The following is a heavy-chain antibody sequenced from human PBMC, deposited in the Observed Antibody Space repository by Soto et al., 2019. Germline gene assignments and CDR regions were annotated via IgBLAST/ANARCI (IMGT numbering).Heavy chain of an antibody. CDR2: INPSAGNI. CDR1: GYTFTDYY. V-gene: IGHV1-46*01. Sequence: GASVKVSCKASGYTFTDYYIHWVRQAPGQGLEWMGLINPSAGNIKYAQNFQGRVTMTRDTSTSTVYMELSSLKSEDTAMYYCARDHPLGGGPKRDLEYWG. D-gene: IGHD3-16*01. J-gene: IGHJ4*01. CDR3: ARDHPLGGGPKRDLEY.